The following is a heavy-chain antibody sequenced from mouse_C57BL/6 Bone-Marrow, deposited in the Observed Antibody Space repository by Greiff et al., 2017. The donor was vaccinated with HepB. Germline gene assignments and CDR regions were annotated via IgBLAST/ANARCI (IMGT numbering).Heavy chain of an antibody. Sequence: QVQLKQPGAELVKPGASVKLSCKASGYNFTSYWMHWVKQRPGQGLEWIGMIHPNSGSTNYNEKFKSKATLTVDKSSSTAYMQRSSLTSEDSAVYYCARDTTVVALDYWGQGTTLTVSS. CDR1: GYNFTSYW. J-gene: IGHJ2*01. V-gene: IGHV1-64*01. CDR2: IHPNSGST. D-gene: IGHD1-1*01. CDR3: ARDTTVVALDY.